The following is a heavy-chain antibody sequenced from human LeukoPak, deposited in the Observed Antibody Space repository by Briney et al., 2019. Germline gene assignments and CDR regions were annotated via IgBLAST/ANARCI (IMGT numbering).Heavy chain of an antibody. CDR2: IWYDGSNK. D-gene: IGHD1-26*01. V-gene: IGHV3-33*01. Sequence: GGSLRLSCAASGFTFSSYGMHWVRQAPGKGLEWVAVIWYDGSNKYYADSVKGRFTISRENAWNSLFLQMNSLRDGDTAVYYFIRIRTWEHQYGMDVWGQGTTVTVSS. CDR1: GFTFSSYG. J-gene: IGHJ6*02. CDR3: IRIRTWEHQYGMDV.